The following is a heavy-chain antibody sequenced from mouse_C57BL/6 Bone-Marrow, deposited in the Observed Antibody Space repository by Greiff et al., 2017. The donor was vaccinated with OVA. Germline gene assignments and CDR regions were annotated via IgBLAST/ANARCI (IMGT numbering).Heavy chain of an antibody. CDR2: IDPSDSYT. V-gene: IGHV1-59*01. Sequence: VQLQQSGAELVRPGTSVKLSCKASGYTFTSYWMHWVKQRPGQGLEWIGVIDPSDSYTNYNQKFKGKATLTVDTSSSTAYMQLSSLTSEDSAVYYCARITTVVWGQGTTLTVSS. CDR3: ARITTVV. J-gene: IGHJ2*01. D-gene: IGHD1-1*01. CDR1: GYTFTSYW.